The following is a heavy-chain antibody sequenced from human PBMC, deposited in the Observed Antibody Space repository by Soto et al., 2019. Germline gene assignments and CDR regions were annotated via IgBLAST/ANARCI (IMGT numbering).Heavy chain of an antibody. CDR1: GGSISSGGYY. Sequence: SETLSLTCTVSGGSISSGGYYWTWIRQHPGKGLEWIGYIYYSGSTYYNPSLKSRVSISVDTSKNQFSLKLSSVTAADTAVYYCARNKHSGSYLYYFDYWGQGTLVTVSS. D-gene: IGHD1-26*01. J-gene: IGHJ4*02. V-gene: IGHV4-31*03. CDR3: ARNKHSGSYLYYFDY. CDR2: IYYSGST.